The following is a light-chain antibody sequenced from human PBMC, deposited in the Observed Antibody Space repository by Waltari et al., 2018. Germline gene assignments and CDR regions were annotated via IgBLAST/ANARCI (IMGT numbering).Light chain of an antibody. V-gene: IGLV2-14*01. CDR1: SSHVGCFNF. Sequence: QSALSQPAPVSGSPGHSITIPCTGTSSHVGCFNFVSWYQQHPGKAPQLRIYEVSPRPSGVSNRFSASKSGNTASLTISGLQAEDEADYYCSSYTSGSTLVVFGGGTKLTVL. CDR2: EVS. CDR3: SSYTSGSTLVV. J-gene: IGLJ2*01.